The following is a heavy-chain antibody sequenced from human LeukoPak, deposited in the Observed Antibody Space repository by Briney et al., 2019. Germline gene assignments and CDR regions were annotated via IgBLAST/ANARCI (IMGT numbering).Heavy chain of an antibody. CDR3: ARVYISSASFDY. D-gene: IGHD3-10*01. J-gene: IGHJ4*02. Sequence: PGRSLRLSCAASGFTFSSYGMHWVRQAPGKGLEWVAVISYDGSNKYYADSVRGRFTISRDNAKNTLYLQMNSLRAEDTAVYFCARVYISSASFDYWGQGTLVTVSS. CDR1: GFTFSSYG. CDR2: ISYDGSNK. V-gene: IGHV3-30*03.